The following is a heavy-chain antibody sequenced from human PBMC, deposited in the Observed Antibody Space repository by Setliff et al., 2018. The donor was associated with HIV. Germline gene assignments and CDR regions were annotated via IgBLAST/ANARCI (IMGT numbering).Heavy chain of an antibody. J-gene: IGHJ4*02. CDR3: ARELLRSWNGSENSYKPYYFDY. D-gene: IGHD3-10*01. V-gene: IGHV4-38-2*02. CDR2: IYARGST. CDR1: GYAISSGYY. Sequence: SETLSLTCAVSGYAISSGYYWGWIRRPPGKGLEWIGSIYARGSTYYNPSLKSRVTISVDTSKNQFSLKLSSVTAADTAVYYCARELLRSWNGSENSYKPYYFDYWGQGTLVTVSS.